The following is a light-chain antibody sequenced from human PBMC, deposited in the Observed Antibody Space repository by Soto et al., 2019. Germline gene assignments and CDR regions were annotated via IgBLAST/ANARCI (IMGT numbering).Light chain of an antibody. CDR2: AAS. CDR3: QQSYSTSIT. CDR1: QSISSY. J-gene: IGKJ5*01. Sequence: DIQMTQSPSSLSASVRDRFTITCRASQSISSYLNWYQQKPGKAPKLLIYAASSLQSGVPSRFSGSGSGTDFTLTISSLQPEDFATYYCQQSYSTSITFGQGTRLEIK. V-gene: IGKV1-39*01.